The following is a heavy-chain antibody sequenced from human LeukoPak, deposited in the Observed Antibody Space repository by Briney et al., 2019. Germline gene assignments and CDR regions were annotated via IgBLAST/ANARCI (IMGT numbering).Heavy chain of an antibody. CDR3: ARGPTYCSSTSCSRGSYFQH. Sequence: WASVKVSCKASGYTFTSYDINWVRQATGQGLEWMGWMNPNSGNTGYAQKFQGRVTRTRNTSISTAYMELSSLRSEDTAVYYCARGPTYCSSTSCSRGSYFQHWGQGTLVTVSS. D-gene: IGHD2-2*01. V-gene: IGHV1-8*01. J-gene: IGHJ1*01. CDR2: MNPNSGNT. CDR1: GYTFTSYD.